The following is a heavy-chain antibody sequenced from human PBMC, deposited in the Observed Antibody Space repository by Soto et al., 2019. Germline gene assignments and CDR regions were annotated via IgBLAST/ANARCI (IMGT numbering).Heavy chain of an antibody. CDR3: ARDGVMTTVISERPNE. D-gene: IGHD4-4*01. CDR1: GFTFSSYG. CDR2: IWYDGSNK. V-gene: IGHV3-33*01. J-gene: IGHJ4*02. Sequence: GSLRLSCAASGFTFSSYGMHWVRQAPGKGLEWVAVIWYDGSNKYYADSVKGRFTISRDNSKNTLYLQMNSLRAEDTAVYYCARDGVMTTVISERPNEWGQGTLVTVSS.